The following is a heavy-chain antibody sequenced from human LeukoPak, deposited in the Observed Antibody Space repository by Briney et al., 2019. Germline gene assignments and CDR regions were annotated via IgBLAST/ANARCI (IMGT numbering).Heavy chain of an antibody. V-gene: IGHV3-23*01. CDR3: AKHCSGYCNTASEKRFDP. CDR1: GFTFSSYS. J-gene: IGHJ5*02. D-gene: IGHD2-2*03. CDR2: IGSNSVPT. Sequence: GGSLRLSCAASGFTFSSYSMNWVRQAPGKGLEWVSGIGSNSVPTVYADSVKGRFTISRGNSKSMLYLQMDSLRVGDTAVYYCAKHCSGYCNTASEKRFDPWGQGTLVTVSS.